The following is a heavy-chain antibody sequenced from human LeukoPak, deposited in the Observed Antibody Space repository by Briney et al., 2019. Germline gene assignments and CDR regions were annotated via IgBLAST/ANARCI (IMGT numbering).Heavy chain of an antibody. V-gene: IGHV3-23*01. CDR1: GFTFSSYA. CDR2: ISGSGGST. J-gene: IGHJ4*02. Sequence: PGGSLRLSCAASGFTFSSYAMSWVRQAPGKGLEWVSAISGSGGSTYYADSVEGRFTISRDNSKNTLYLQMNSLRAEDTAVYYCEKDQSGYCSSTSCWYDYWGQGTLVTVSS. CDR3: EKDQSGYCSSTSCWYDY. D-gene: IGHD2-2*01.